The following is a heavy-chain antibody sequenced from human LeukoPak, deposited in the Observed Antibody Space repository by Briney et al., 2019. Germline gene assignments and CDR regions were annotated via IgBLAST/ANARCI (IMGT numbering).Heavy chain of an antibody. CDR3: ARTITGTTWRLLGAMDV. D-gene: IGHD1-20*01. V-gene: IGHV3-64*01. Sequence: GRSLRLSCAASGFTFSSYAMHWVRQAPGKGLEYVSAISSNGGSTYYANSVKGRFTISRDNSKNTLYLQMGSLRAEDMAVYYCARTITGTTWRLLGAMDVWGQGTTVTVSS. CDR1: GFTFSSYA. J-gene: IGHJ6*02. CDR2: ISSNGGST.